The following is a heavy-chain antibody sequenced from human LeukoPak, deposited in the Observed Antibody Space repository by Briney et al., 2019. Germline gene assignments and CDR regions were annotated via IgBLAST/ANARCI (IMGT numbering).Heavy chain of an antibody. D-gene: IGHD4-23*01. V-gene: IGHV3-48*04. CDR2: ISSSGSTI. CDR3: ARDYGGSSPFDY. J-gene: IGHJ4*02. CDR1: GFTFSSYG. Sequence: GGSLRLSCAASGFTFSSYGMSWVRQAPGKGLEWVSYISSSGSTIYYADSVKGRFTISRDNAKNSLYLQMSSLRAEDTAVYHCARDYGGSSPFDYWGQGTLVTVSS.